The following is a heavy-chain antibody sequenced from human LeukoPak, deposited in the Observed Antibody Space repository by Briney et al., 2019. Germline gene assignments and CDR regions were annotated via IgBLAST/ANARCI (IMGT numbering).Heavy chain of an antibody. CDR1: GGTFSSYA. CDR2: IIPIFGTA. J-gene: IGHJ3*02. CDR3: ARVSHGGSYPHAFDI. V-gene: IGHV1-69*05. Sequence: SVKGSCKASGGTFSSYAISWVRQAPGQGLEWMGRIIPIFGTANYAQKFQGRGTITTDESTSTAYMELSSLRSEDTAVYYCARVSHGGSYPHAFDIWGQGTMVTVSS. D-gene: IGHD1-26*01.